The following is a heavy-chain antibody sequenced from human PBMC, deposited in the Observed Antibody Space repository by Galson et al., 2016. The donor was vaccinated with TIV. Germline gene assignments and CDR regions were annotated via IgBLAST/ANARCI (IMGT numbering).Heavy chain of an antibody. V-gene: IGHV4-39*01. CDR1: GGSVNSGYDY. D-gene: IGHD2-2*01. CDR2: IYYSGNT. Sequence: ETLSLTCSVSGGSVNSGYDYWGWIRQSPGRGLEWIGNIYYSGNTYYNPSLKSRVTIFIDTSKDQLSLKLSSVTAADTAVYYCARLIVVIPAAKLSNWFDPWGQGTLVTVSS. J-gene: IGHJ5*02. CDR3: ARLIVVIPAAKLSNWFDP.